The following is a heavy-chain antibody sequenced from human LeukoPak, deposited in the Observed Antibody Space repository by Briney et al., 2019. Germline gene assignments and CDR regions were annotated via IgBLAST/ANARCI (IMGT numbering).Heavy chain of an antibody. CDR2: INAGNGNT. Sequence: ASVKVSCEASGYTFTSYAMHWVRQAPGQRLEWMGWINAGNGNTKYSQKFQGRVTITRDTSISTAYMELSRLRSDDTAVYYCARDLYSSSSDWFDPWGQGTLVTVSS. V-gene: IGHV1-3*01. D-gene: IGHD6-6*01. CDR3: ARDLYSSSSDWFDP. CDR1: GYTFTSYA. J-gene: IGHJ5*02.